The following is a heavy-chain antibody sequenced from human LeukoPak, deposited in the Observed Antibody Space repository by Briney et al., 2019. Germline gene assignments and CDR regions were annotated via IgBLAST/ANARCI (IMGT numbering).Heavy chain of an antibody. J-gene: IGHJ6*03. D-gene: IGHD5-12*01. CDR2: INHSGST. Sequence: PSETLSLTCAVYGGSFSGYYWSWIRQPPGKGLEFIGEINHSGSTNYNPSLKSRVTISVDTSKNQFSLKLSSVTAADTAVYYCARFGADCGYRGYGFCYYYMEGWGKGTTVTISS. V-gene: IGHV4-34*01. CDR3: ARFGADCGYRGYGFCYYYMEG. CDR1: GGSFSGYY.